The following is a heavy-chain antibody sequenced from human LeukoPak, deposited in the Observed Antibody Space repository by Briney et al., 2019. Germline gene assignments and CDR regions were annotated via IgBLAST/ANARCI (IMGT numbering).Heavy chain of an antibody. CDR1: GGSISSSSYY. CDR2: IYYSGST. CDR3: ARVGRVPAAIGGWFDP. D-gene: IGHD2-2*02. Sequence: SETLSLTCTVSGGSISSSSYYWGWIRQAPGKGLEWIGSIYYSGSTYYNPSLKSRVTISVDTSKNQFSLKLSSVTAADTAVYYCARVGRVPAAIGGWFDPWGQGTLVTVPS. V-gene: IGHV4-39*07. J-gene: IGHJ5*02.